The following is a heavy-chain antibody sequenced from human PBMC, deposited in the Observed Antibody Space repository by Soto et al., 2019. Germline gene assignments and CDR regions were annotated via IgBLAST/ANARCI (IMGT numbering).Heavy chain of an antibody. D-gene: IGHD2-15*01. CDR3: ARVSYIVVVVAATEYYFDY. Sequence: SETLSLTCTVSGGSISSYYWSWIRQPPGKGLEWIGYIYYSGSTNYNPSLKSRVTISVDTSKNQFSLKLSSVTAADTAVYYCARVSYIVVVVAATEYYFDYWGQGTLVTVSS. V-gene: IGHV4-59*01. J-gene: IGHJ4*02. CDR2: IYYSGST. CDR1: GGSISSYY.